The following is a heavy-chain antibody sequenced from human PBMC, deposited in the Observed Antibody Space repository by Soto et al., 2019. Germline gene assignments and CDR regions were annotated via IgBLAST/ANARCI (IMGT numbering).Heavy chain of an antibody. Sequence: QVQLVESGGGVVQPGRSLRLSCAASGFTFSSYGIHWVRQAPGKGLEWVAVISYDGSNKYYADSVKGRFTISRDNSKNTLYLQINSLRADDTAVYYCAKDHYDTLTGYYGPVYWGQGTLVTVSS. CDR2: ISYDGSNK. J-gene: IGHJ4*02. V-gene: IGHV3-30*18. D-gene: IGHD3-9*01. CDR3: AKDHYDTLTGYYGPVY. CDR1: GFTFSSYG.